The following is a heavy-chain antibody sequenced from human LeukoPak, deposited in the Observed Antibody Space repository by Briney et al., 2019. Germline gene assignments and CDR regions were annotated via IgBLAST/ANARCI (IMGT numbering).Heavy chain of an antibody. CDR2: ISAYNGNT. D-gene: IGHD6-6*01. J-gene: IGHJ4*02. CDR1: GYTFTSYG. CDR3: ARVRHWAAREELYYFDY. Sequence: ASVKVSCKASGYTFTSYGIIWVRQAPGQGLEWMGWISAYNGNTNYAQKLQGRVTMTTDTSTSIAYMELRSLRSDDTAVYYCARVRHWAAREELYYFDYWGQGTLVTVSS. V-gene: IGHV1-18*01.